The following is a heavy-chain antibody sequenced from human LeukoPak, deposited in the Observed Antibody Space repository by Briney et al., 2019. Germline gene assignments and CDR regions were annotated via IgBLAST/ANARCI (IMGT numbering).Heavy chain of an antibody. J-gene: IGHJ6*02. CDR2: INHSGST. D-gene: IGHD3-3*01. CDR3: ARWSTIFGVVTPSYGMDV. V-gene: IGHV4-34*01. CDR1: GGSFSGYY. Sequence: TSETLSLTCAVYGGSFSGYYWSWIRQPPGKGLEWIGEINHSGSTNHNPSLKSRVTISVDTSKNQFSLKLSSVTAADTAVYYCARWSTIFGVVTPSYGMDVWGQGTTVTVSS.